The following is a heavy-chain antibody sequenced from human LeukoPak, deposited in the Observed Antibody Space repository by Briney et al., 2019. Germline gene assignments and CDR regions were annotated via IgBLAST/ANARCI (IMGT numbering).Heavy chain of an antibody. CDR3: ARVGSWDPYFDY. CDR2: ISTSSSYI. V-gene: IGHV3-21*01. CDR1: GFTFSTFS. J-gene: IGHJ4*02. D-gene: IGHD6-13*01. Sequence: GGSLRLSCAASGFTFSTFSMNWVRQAPGKGLEWVSSISTSSSYIYYADSVKGRFTISRDNAKNSLYLQMNSLRAEDTAVYYCARVGSWDPYFDYWGQGTLVTVSS.